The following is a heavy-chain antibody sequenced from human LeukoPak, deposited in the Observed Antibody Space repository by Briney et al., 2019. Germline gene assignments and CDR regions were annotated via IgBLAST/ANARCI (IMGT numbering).Heavy chain of an antibody. D-gene: IGHD1-26*01. Sequence: PSETLSLTCTVSGGSISSGGYYWSWIRQPAGKGLEWIGRIYTSGSTNYNPSLKSRVTISVDTSKNQFSLKLSSVTAADTAVYYCARELGSGTYGEYYFDYWGQGTLVTVSS. V-gene: IGHV4-61*02. CDR1: GGSISSGGYY. J-gene: IGHJ4*02. CDR2: IYTSGST. CDR3: ARELGSGTYGEYYFDY.